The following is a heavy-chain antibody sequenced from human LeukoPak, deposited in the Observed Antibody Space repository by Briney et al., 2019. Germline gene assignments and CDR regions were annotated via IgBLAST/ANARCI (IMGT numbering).Heavy chain of an antibody. CDR1: GFRFSSNG. D-gene: IGHD3-22*01. V-gene: IGHV3-30*18. CDR2: IAYDGSDK. CDR3: AKDQDYDSP. Sequence: PGGSLRLSCAASGFRFSSNGMHWVRQAPGKGLEWVAVIAYDGSDKYYADSVKGRFTISRDNSNNTLYLQMNSLRTEDTAAYYCAKDQDYDSPWGQGTLVTVSS. J-gene: IGHJ5*02.